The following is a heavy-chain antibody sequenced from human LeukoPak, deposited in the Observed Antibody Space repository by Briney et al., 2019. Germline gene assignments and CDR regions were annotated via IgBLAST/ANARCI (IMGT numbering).Heavy chain of an antibody. Sequence: GGSLRLSCAASGFTFSNAWMNWVRQAPGKGLEGVGRIKSKTDGGTTDYAAPVKGRFTISRDDSKNTLYLQMNSLKTEDTAVYYCTHLIVVVPAATAIDYWGQGTLVTVSS. D-gene: IGHD2-2*01. CDR2: IKSKTDGGTT. V-gene: IGHV3-15*01. CDR3: THLIVVVPAATAIDY. J-gene: IGHJ4*02. CDR1: GFTFSNAW.